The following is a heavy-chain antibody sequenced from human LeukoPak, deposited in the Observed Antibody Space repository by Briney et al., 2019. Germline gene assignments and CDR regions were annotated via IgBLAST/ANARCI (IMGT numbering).Heavy chain of an antibody. D-gene: IGHD5-24*01. J-gene: IGHJ2*01. V-gene: IGHV1-2*06. CDR3: AREGDDYKRGDWYFDL. CDR2: INPNSGGT. Sequence: ASVKVSCKASGYTFTGYYMHWVRQAPGQGLEWMGRINPNSGGTNYAQKFQGRVTMTRDTSISTAYMELSRLRSDDAAVYYCAREGDDYKRGDWYFDLWGRGTLVTVSS. CDR1: GYTFTGYY.